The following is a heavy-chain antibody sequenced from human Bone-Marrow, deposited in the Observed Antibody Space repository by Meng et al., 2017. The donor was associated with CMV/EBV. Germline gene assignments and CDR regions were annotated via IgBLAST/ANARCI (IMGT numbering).Heavy chain of an antibody. Sequence: GGSLRLSCAASGFTFSTYWMHWVRQAPGKGLVWVSRINSDGSSTSYADSVKGRFTISRDNAKNTLYLQMNSLRAEDTAVYYCARDPLASYLDYWGQGTLVTVSS. CDR2: INSDGSST. V-gene: IGHV3-74*01. J-gene: IGHJ4*02. CDR1: GFTFSTYW. CDR3: ARDPLASYLDY.